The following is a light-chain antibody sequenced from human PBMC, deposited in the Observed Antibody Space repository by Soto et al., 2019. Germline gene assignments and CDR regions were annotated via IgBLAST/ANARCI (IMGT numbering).Light chain of an antibody. CDR3: QQYGSSRGT. V-gene: IGKV3-20*01. CDR2: GAS. CDR1: QSVRNN. Sequence: EIVLTQSPATLSFSPGERSTLSFRASQSVRNNLAWYQQKPGQAPRLLIYGASSRATGIPDRFSGSGSGTDFTLTISRLEPEDFAVYYCQQYGSSRGTFGQGTKVDIK. J-gene: IGKJ1*01.